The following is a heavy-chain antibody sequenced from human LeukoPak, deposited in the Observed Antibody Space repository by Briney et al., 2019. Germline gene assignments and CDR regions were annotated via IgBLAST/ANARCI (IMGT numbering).Heavy chain of an antibody. V-gene: IGHV1-18*01. CDR2: ISAYNGNT. D-gene: IGHD2-2*01. CDR1: GYTFTSYG. J-gene: IGHJ4*02. CDR3: ARVLLCRSSTSCQLFRYFDY. Sequence: GASVKVSCKASGYTFTSYGISWVRQAPGQGLEWMGWISAYNGNTHYAQKLQGRVTSTTDTSTSTAYMELRSLRSDDTAVYYCARVLLCRSSTSCQLFRYFDYWGQGTLVTVSS.